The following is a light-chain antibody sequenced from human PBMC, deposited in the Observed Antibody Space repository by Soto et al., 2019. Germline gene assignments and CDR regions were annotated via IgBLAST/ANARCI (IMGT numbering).Light chain of an antibody. CDR3: SSYAGSNHNWV. Sequence: QSALTQPPSASWSPGQSVTISCTGTSSDVGGYNYVSWYQQHPGKAPKLMIYEVSKRPSGVPDRFSGSKSGNTASLTVSGLQAEDEADYSCSSYAGSNHNWVFGGGTKLTVL. CDR2: EVS. V-gene: IGLV2-8*01. CDR1: SSDVGGYNY. J-gene: IGLJ3*02.